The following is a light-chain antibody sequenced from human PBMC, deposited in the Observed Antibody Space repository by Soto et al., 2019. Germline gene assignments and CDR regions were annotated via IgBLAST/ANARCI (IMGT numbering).Light chain of an antibody. CDR3: QQYGSSPLT. V-gene: IGKV3-20*01. CDR2: GAS. CDR1: QSVTSSY. J-gene: IGKJ4*01. Sequence: EIVLTQSPGTLSLSPGERATLSCRASQSVTSSYLAWYQQKPGQAPRLLIYGASSRANGIPDRFSGSGSGTDFTLTISRLEPEDFAGYYCQQYGSSPLTFGGGTKVEIK.